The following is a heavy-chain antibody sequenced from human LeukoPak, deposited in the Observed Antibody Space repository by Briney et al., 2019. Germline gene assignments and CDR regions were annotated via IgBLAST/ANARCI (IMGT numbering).Heavy chain of an antibody. CDR1: GDSISSGSYY. CDR2: IYTSGST. V-gene: IGHV4-61*02. CDR3: ARNSCSGGSCYDNRGYFDY. J-gene: IGHJ4*02. Sequence: SEALSLTCTVSGDSISSGSYYWSWIRQPAGKGLGWIGRIYTSGSTNYNPSLKSRVTISVDTSKNQFSLKLSSVTAADTAVYFCARNSCSGGSCYDNRGYFDYWGQGTLVTVSS. D-gene: IGHD2-15*01.